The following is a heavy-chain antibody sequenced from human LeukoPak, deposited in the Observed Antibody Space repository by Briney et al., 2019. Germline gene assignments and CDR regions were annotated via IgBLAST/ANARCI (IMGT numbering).Heavy chain of an antibody. Sequence: GVLRLSCAASGFTFSSYEMNWVRQAPGKGLEWVSYISSSGSTIYYADSVKGRFTISRDNAKNSLYLQMNSLRAADTAVYYCARDKGTSYLSSFANSGQGTLVTASS. CDR1: GFTFSSYE. D-gene: IGHD6-6*01. CDR3: ARDKGTSYLSSFAN. V-gene: IGHV3-48*03. CDR2: ISSSGSTI. J-gene: IGHJ4*02.